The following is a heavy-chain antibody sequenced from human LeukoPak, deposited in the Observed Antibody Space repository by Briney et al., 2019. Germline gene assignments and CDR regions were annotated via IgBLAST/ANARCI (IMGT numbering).Heavy chain of an antibody. Sequence: SGGSLRLSCAAPGFTFSSYWMHWVRHAPGKGLVWVSRINSDGSSTSYADSVKGRFTISRDNAKNTLYLQMNSLRVEDTAVYYCARGTGYSVFDIWGQGTMVTVSS. J-gene: IGHJ3*02. CDR2: INSDGSST. D-gene: IGHD1-26*01. V-gene: IGHV3-74*01. CDR3: ARGTGYSVFDI. CDR1: GFTFSSYW.